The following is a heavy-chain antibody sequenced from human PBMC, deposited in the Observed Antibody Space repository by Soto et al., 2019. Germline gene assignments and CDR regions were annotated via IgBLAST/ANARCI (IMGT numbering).Heavy chain of an antibody. CDR1: VASISSGGYY. Sequence: SETLSLTCTFSVASISSGGYYWSWIRQHPGKGLEWIGYIYYSGSTYYNPSLKSRVTISVDTSKNQFSLKLSSVTAADTAVYYCARGLGVDNFDYWGQGTPVTVAS. CDR2: IYYSGST. V-gene: IGHV4-31*03. CDR3: ARGLGVDNFDY. D-gene: IGHD5-12*01. J-gene: IGHJ4*02.